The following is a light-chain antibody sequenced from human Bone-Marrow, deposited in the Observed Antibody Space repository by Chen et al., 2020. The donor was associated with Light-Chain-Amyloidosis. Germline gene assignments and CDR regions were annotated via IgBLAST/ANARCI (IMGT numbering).Light chain of an antibody. CDR1: SSDVGSNNL. V-gene: IGLV2-23*02. J-gene: IGLJ3*02. CDR2: EVF. CDR3: CSHTYTFCVV. Sequence: QSALTQPASVSGSPGQSLTISCTGTSSDVGSNNLVSWYQQRPGKVPKLIIYEVFKRPSGVSSRFSGSKSGNSASLTISGLQAGDEAVYFCCSHTYTFCVVFGGGTKVTVL.